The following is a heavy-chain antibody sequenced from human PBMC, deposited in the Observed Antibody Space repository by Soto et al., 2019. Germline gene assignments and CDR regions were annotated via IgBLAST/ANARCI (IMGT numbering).Heavy chain of an antibody. CDR1: GGTFSSYA. V-gene: IGHV1-69*13. J-gene: IGHJ6*02. CDR2: IIPIFGTA. D-gene: IGHD1-26*01. Sequence: GASVKVSCKASGGTFSSYAISWVRQAPRQGLEWMGGIIPIFGTANYAQKFQGRVTITADESTSTAYMELSSLRSEDTAVYYCASGSGSYYYYYGMDVWGQGTTVTVSS. CDR3: ASGSGSYYYYYGMDV.